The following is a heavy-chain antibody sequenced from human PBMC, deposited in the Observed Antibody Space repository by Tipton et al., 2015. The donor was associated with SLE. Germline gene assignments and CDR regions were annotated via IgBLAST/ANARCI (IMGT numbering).Heavy chain of an antibody. Sequence: TLSLTCTVSGGSISTYYWTWIRQPPGKGLEWIGYIFYSGSTTYSPSLKSRLTMSVDTSKSQFSLKLSSVSAADTAVYYCARAVLPDVWGTGTAVTVSS. V-gene: IGHV4-59*13. D-gene: IGHD3-10*02. CDR1: GGSISTYY. CDR2: IFYSGST. J-gene: IGHJ6*03. CDR3: ARAVLPDV.